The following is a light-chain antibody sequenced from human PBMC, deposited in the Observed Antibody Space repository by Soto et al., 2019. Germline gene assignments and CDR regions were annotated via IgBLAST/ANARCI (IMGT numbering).Light chain of an antibody. CDR2: EVS. CDR1: SSDVGAYKF. J-gene: IGLJ1*01. CDR3: SSYTNINTRACV. Sequence: QSALTQPASVSGSPGQSITIFCSGTSSDVGAYKFVSWYRHHPGKAPQVMIYEVSNRPSGVSNRFSGSKSGNTASLTISGLQPEDEGDYYCSSYTNINTRACVFGTGTKVTVL. V-gene: IGLV2-14*01.